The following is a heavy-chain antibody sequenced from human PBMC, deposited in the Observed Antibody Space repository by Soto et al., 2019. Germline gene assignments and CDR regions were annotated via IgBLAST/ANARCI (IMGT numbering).Heavy chain of an antibody. CDR3: ARGGVRGGIGYYYMDV. V-gene: IGHV1-8*01. J-gene: IGHJ6*03. CDR2: MNPNSGNT. D-gene: IGHD3-10*01. Sequence: ASVKVSCKASGYTFTSYDINWVRQATGQGLEWMGWMNPNSGNTGYAQKFQGRVTMTRNTSISTAYMELSSLRSEDTAVCYCARGGVRGGIGYYYMDVWGKGTTVTVSS. CDR1: GYTFTSYD.